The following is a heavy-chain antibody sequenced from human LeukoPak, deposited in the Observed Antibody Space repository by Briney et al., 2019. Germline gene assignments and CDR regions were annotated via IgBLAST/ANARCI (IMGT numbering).Heavy chain of an antibody. CDR3: ARGIRRMATTPVPLDY. CDR2: MNPNSGNT. V-gene: IGHV1-8*01. Sequence: ASVKVSCKVSGYTLTELSMHWVRQAPGKGLEWMGWMNPNSGNTGYAQKFQGRVTMTRNTSISTAYMELSSLRSEDTAVYYCARGIRRMATTPVPLDYWGQGTLLTVSS. J-gene: IGHJ4*02. D-gene: IGHD5-24*01. CDR1: GYTLTELS.